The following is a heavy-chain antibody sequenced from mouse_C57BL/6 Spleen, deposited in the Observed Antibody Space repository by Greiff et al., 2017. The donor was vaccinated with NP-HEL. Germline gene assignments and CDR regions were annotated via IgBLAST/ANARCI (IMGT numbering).Heavy chain of an antibody. CDR3: ARSSNYWFAY. CDR2: INPSSGYT. CDR1: GYTFTSYT. D-gene: IGHD2-5*01. Sequence: QVQLQQSGAELARPGASVKMSCNASGYTFTSYTMHWVKQRPGQGLEWIGYINPSSGYTKYNQKFKDKATLTADKSSSTAYMQLSSLTSEDSAVYYCARSSNYWFAYWGQGTLVTVSA. V-gene: IGHV1-4*01. J-gene: IGHJ3*01.